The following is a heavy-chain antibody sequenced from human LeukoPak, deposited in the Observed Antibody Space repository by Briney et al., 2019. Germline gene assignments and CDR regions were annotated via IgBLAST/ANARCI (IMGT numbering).Heavy chain of an antibody. Sequence: GGSLRLSCAASGFTFSSYAMSWVRQAPGKGLEWVSSISSSSSYIYYADSVKGRFTISRDNSKNTLYLQMNSLRAEDTAVYYCARGGYSYGEEGFFDYWGQGTLVTVSS. V-gene: IGHV3-21*01. CDR3: ARGGYSYGEEGFFDY. CDR1: GFTFSSYA. D-gene: IGHD5-18*01. J-gene: IGHJ4*02. CDR2: ISSSSSYI.